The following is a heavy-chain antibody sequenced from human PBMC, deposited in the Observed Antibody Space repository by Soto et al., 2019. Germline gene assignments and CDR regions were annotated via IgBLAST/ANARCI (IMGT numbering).Heavy chain of an antibody. CDR1: GFTFDDYG. J-gene: IGHJ4*02. D-gene: IGHD6-19*01. CDR2: INWNGGST. Sequence: EVQLVESGGGVVRPGGSLRLSCAASGFTFDDYGMSWVRQAPGKGLEWVSGINWNGGSTGYADSVKGRFTISRDNAKTSLYLHMNSLRAEDTDLYYCARLYSSGWYGPGRYWGQGTLVTVSS. V-gene: IGHV3-20*04. CDR3: ARLYSSGWYGPGRY.